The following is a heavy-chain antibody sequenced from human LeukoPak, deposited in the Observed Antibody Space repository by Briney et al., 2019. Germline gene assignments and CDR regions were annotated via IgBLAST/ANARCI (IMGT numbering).Heavy chain of an antibody. D-gene: IGHD3-22*01. CDR1: GDSINTYTHY. Sequence: SETLSLTCTVSGDSINTYTHYWTWVRQQPAGKGLEWIGRISSSGSTNYNPSLWGRVTISVDTSKNQFSLRLHSVTAADTAVYYCARDRSYYSDTGTDYWGQGALVTVSS. J-gene: IGHJ4*02. CDR3: ARDRSYYSDTGTDY. V-gene: IGHV4-61*02. CDR2: ISSSGST.